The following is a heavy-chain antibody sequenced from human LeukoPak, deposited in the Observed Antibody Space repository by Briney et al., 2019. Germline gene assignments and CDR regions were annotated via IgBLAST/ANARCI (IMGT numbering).Heavy chain of an antibody. V-gene: IGHV4-30-2*01. CDR1: GGSISSGGYS. Sequence: SETLSLTCAVSGGSISSGGYSWSWIRQPPGKGLEWIGYIYHSGSTYYNPSLKSRVTISVDRSKNQFSLKLSSVTAADTAVYYCARAQGGGGYYFDYWGQGTLVTVSS. CDR3: ARAQGGGGYYFDY. D-gene: IGHD3-22*01. J-gene: IGHJ4*02. CDR2: IYHSGST.